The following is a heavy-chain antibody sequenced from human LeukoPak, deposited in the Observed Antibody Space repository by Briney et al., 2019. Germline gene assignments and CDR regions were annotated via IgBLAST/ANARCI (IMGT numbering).Heavy chain of an antibody. J-gene: IGHJ6*02. CDR2: IIPIFGTA. CDR3: ARVNIVVVPAANSPFYYYYGMDV. CDR1: GGTFSSYA. V-gene: IGHV1-69*05. Sequence: SVKVSCKASGGTFSSYAISWVRQAPGQGLEWMGGIIPIFGTANYAQKFQGRVTITTDESTSTAYMELSSLRSEDTAVYYCARVNIVVVPAANSPFYYYYGMDVWGQGTTVTVSS. D-gene: IGHD2-2*01.